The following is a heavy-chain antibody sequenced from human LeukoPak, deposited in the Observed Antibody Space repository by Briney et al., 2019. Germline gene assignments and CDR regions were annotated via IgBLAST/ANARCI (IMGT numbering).Heavy chain of an antibody. J-gene: IGHJ3*02. CDR2: INHSGST. CDR1: GGSFSGYY. V-gene: IGHV4-34*01. Sequence: SETLSLTCAVYGGSFSGYYWSWIRQPPGKGLEWIGEINHSGSTNYNPSLKSRVTISVDTSKNQFSLKLSSVTAADTAVYYCCETRSDDYGDYVGAFDIWGQGTMVTVSS. CDR3: CETRSDDYGDYVGAFDI. D-gene: IGHD4-17*01.